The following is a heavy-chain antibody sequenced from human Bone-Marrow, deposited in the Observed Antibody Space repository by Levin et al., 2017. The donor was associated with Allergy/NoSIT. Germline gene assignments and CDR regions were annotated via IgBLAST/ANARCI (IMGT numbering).Heavy chain of an antibody. CDR1: GFTFDDYT. Sequence: PGGSLRLSCAASGFTFDDYTMHWVRQAPGKGLEWVSLISWDGGSTYYADSVKGRFTISRDNSKNSLYLQMNSLRTEDTALYYCAKGIDFWSGGFDYWGQGTLVTVSS. J-gene: IGHJ4*02. D-gene: IGHD3-3*01. CDR2: ISWDGGST. CDR3: AKGIDFWSGGFDY. V-gene: IGHV3-43*01.